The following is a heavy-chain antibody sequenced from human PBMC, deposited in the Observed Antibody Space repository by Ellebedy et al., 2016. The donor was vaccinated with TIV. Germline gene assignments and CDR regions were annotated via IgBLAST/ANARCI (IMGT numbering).Heavy chain of an antibody. V-gene: IGHV5-51*01. CDR3: ARSDYYKDPNWFDP. J-gene: IGHJ5*02. CDR2: FYPGDSDT. CDR1: GYNFTKHW. Sequence: GESLKISCKGSGYNFTKHWIAWVRYMPGKGLEWMGIFYPGDSDTRYSPSFQGQVTISADKSISTAYLQWSSLKASDTAMYYCARSDYYKDPNWFDPWGQGTLVTVSS. D-gene: IGHD2-21*02.